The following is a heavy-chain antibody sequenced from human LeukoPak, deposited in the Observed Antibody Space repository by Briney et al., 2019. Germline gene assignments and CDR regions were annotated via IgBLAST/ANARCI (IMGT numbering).Heavy chain of an antibody. J-gene: IGHJ4*02. D-gene: IGHD6-13*01. Sequence: GGSLRLSCVASGFSFSSDGMSWVRQAPGRGLEWVSGILGGAGSTYYADSVKGRFTISRDNSKNTLYLQMNSLRAEDTAVYYCAKDQYSSSFFFDYWGQGTLVTVSS. CDR3: AKDQYSSSFFFDY. V-gene: IGHV3-23*01. CDR1: GFSFSSDG. CDR2: ILGGAGST.